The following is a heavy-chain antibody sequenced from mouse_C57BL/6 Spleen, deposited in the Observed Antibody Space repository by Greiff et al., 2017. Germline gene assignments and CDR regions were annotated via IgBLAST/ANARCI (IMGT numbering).Heavy chain of an antibody. J-gene: IGHJ4*01. Sequence: QVQLQQPGPELVRPGSSVKLSCKASGYSFTSYWMNWVKQRPIQGLEWIGNIDPSDSETYSNQKFKDQATLTVDKSSSTADMQLSSLPSEDSTVYYYARGLGFITSEDVWGPGTTVTVSS. D-gene: IGHD1-1*01. CDR3: ARGLGFITSEDV. V-gene: IGHV1-52*01. CDR1: GYSFTSYW. CDR2: IDPSDSET.